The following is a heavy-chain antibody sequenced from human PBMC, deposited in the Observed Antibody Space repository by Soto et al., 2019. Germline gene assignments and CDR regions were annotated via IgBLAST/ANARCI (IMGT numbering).Heavy chain of an antibody. Sequence: QVQLVESGGGVVQPGKYLRLSCAASGFTFSTYGMHWVRQAPGKGLEWVALLWYDGSEKYYADSVTGRFTISRDNFKRTLNLNMTSLRDEDSVVYYCAGAANSVGPAYWGQGTLVTVSS. CDR1: GFTFSTYG. CDR2: LWYDGSEK. V-gene: IGHV3-33*01. CDR3: AGAANSVGPAY. J-gene: IGHJ4*02. D-gene: IGHD2-8*01.